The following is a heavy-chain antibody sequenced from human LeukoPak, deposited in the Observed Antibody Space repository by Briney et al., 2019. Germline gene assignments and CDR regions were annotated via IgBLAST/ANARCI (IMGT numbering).Heavy chain of an antibody. CDR2: ISGSGGST. Sequence: GGTLRLSCAASGFTFSSYGMSWVRQAPGKGLEWVSAISGSGGSTYYADSVKGRFTISRDNSKNTLYLQMNSLRGEDTAVYYCAKGRDISTGYYSPFDSWGQGTLVTVSS. CDR1: GFTFSSYG. CDR3: AKGRDISTGYYSPFDS. D-gene: IGHD3-9*01. J-gene: IGHJ4*02. V-gene: IGHV3-23*01.